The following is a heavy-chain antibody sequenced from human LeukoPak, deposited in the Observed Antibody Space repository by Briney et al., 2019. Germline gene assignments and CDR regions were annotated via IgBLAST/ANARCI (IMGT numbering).Heavy chain of an antibody. CDR1: GGSFSGYY. J-gene: IGHJ4*02. V-gene: IGHV4-34*01. D-gene: IGHD3-10*01. CDR2: INHSGST. CDR3: AKLDWGTITMVRGVIIDRDY. Sequence: SETLSLTCAVYGGSFSGYYWSWIRQPPGKGLEWIGEINHSGSTNYNPSLKSRVTISVDTSKNQFSLKLSSVTAADTAVYYCAKLDWGTITMVRGVIIDRDYWGQGTLVTVSS.